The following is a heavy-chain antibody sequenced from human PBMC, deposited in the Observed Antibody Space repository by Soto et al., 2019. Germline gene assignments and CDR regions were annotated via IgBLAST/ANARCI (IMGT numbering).Heavy chain of an antibody. D-gene: IGHD4-17*01. V-gene: IGHV3-48*01. CDR2: ISSSSSTI. CDR1: GFTFSSYS. Sequence: EVQLVESGGGLVQPGGSLRLSCAASGFTFSSYSMNWVRQAPGKGLEWVSYISSSSSTIYYADSVKGRFTISRDNAKNSLYLQMNSLSAEYTAVYCWARDLNYGLFDYWGQGTLVTVSS. CDR3: ARDLNYGLFDY. J-gene: IGHJ4*02.